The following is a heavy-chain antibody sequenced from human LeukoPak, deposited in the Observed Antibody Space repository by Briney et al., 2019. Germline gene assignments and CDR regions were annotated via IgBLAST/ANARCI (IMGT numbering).Heavy chain of an antibody. D-gene: IGHD2-21*01. CDR3: VRRIQGIAPYYCEF. V-gene: IGHV3-74*01. CDR1: RFTLSSYW. J-gene: IGHJ4*02. CDR2: INSDGGST. Sequence: GRSLTLACTASRFTLSSYWMHWVRQAPGKGLVWVSRINSDGGSTSYADSVKGRLTISRDNGKNTLYLHMCSLRAEDTAVYYCVRRIQGIAPYYCEFGGEGNLVTVSS.